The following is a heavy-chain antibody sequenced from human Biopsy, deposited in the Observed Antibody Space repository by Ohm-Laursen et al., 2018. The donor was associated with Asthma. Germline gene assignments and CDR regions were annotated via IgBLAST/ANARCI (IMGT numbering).Heavy chain of an antibody. CDR3: ARTFHFWSPYHAEHYQL. CDR1: GFTFGDYW. CDR2: IEHDGTEK. Sequence: SLRLSCSAPGFTFGDYWMSWVRQVPGKGLEWVANIEHDGTEKNHVDSLKGRFTISRDNAKNSLYLQMNSLRAEDTAVYYCARTFHFWSPYHAEHYQLWGQGTLVTVPS. J-gene: IGHJ1*01. V-gene: IGHV3-7*01. D-gene: IGHD3-3*02.